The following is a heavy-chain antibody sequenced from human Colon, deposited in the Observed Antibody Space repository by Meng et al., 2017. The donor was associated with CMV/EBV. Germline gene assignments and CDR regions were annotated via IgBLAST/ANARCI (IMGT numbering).Heavy chain of an antibody. Sequence: ASVKVSCKASGYTFTGYYMHWVRQAPGQGLEWMGWINPNSGGTNYAQKLQGRVTMTRDTSISTAYMELSRLRSDDTAVYYCARDLPGIGYCSGGSCYPGAFDIWGQGTMVTVSS. J-gene: IGHJ3*02. D-gene: IGHD2-15*01. CDR1: GYTFTGYY. V-gene: IGHV1-2*02. CDR3: ARDLPGIGYCSGGSCYPGAFDI. CDR2: INPNSGGT.